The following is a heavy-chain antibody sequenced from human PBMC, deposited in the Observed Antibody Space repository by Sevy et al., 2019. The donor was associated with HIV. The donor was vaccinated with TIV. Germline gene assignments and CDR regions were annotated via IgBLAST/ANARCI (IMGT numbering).Heavy chain of an antibody. D-gene: IGHD1-26*01. Sequence: GGSLRLSCAASRFTFKTYWMSWVRQAPGKGLEWVGNIKEDGSAKYYADSVRGRCTISRDNAKNSLYLQMSSLRVEDTAVYYCARDSPGYGGYSYWGQGTLVTVSS. CDR3: ARDSPGYGGYSY. V-gene: IGHV3-7*01. CDR1: RFTFKTYW. J-gene: IGHJ4*01. CDR2: IKEDGSAK.